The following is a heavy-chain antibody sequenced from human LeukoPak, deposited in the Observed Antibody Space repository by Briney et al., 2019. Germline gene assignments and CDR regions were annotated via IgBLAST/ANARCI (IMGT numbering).Heavy chain of an antibody. CDR2: ISYDGSKK. Sequence: GGSLRLSCAASGFTFSSYGMHWVRQAPGKGLEWVAYISYDGSKKHYADSVKGQFTISRNNSKNTLYLQMNSLRIEDTAFYYCAKVGRSSSFWSIDYWGQGSLVTVSS. D-gene: IGHD6-13*01. V-gene: IGHV3-30*18. J-gene: IGHJ4*02. CDR3: AKVGRSSSFWSIDY. CDR1: GFTFSSYG.